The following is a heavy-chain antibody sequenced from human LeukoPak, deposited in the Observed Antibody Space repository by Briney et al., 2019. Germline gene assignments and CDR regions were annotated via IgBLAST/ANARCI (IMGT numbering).Heavy chain of an antibody. CDR2: IYYSGST. CDR3: ARVAVSAREYFDY. J-gene: IGHJ4*02. Sequence: PSETLSLTCTVSGGSISSSSYYWGWIRQPPGKGLEWIGYIYYSGSTNYNPSLKGRVTISVDSSKNQFSLRLSSVTAADTAVYYCARVAVSAREYFDYWGQGTLVTVSS. D-gene: IGHD2-21*02. CDR1: GGSISSSSYY. V-gene: IGHV4-61*05.